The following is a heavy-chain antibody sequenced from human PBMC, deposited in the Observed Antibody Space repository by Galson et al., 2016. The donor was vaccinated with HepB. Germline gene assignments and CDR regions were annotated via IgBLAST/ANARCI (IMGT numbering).Heavy chain of an antibody. CDR2: VDATNSYT. J-gene: IGHJ6*02. D-gene: IGHD4-23*01. Sequence: QSGAEVKKPGESLRISCYLSGATVTNSWISWVRQVPGKGLEWMGRVDATNSYTFYSPSFQGHVTISADKSINTAYLQWSSLKASDTAMYYCAKDGLYYGGGGGNGMDVWGQGTTVTVSS. CDR1: GATVTNSW. CDR3: AKDGLYYGGGGGNGMDV. V-gene: IGHV5-10-1*01.